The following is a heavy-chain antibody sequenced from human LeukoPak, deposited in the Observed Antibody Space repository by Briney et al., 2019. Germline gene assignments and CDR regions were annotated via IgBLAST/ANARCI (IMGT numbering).Heavy chain of an antibody. D-gene: IGHD1-26*01. Sequence: ASVKVSAKASGYTFTSYYIHWVRQAPGQGLEGMGIINPNGGSTSYAQKFQGRVTMTRDTSTSTVYMELSSLRSEDTAVYYCARFSGSSMYYFDYWGQGTLVTVSS. CDR1: GYTFTSYY. CDR3: ARFSGSSMYYFDY. CDR2: INPNGGST. V-gene: IGHV1-46*01. J-gene: IGHJ4*02.